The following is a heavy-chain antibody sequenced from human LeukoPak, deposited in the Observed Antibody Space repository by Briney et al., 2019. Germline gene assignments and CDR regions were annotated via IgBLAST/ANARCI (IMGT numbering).Heavy chain of an antibody. V-gene: IGHV3-48*01. CDR1: GFTFSSYS. J-gene: IGHJ5*02. CDR2: ISSSSSTI. Sequence: GGSLRLSCAASGFTFSSYSMNWVRQAPGKGLEWVSYISSSSSTIYYADSVKGRFTISRDNAKNSLYLQMNSLRAEDTAVYYCARRGIAAAGYNWFDPWGQGTLVTVSS. D-gene: IGHD6-13*01. CDR3: ARRGIAAAGYNWFDP.